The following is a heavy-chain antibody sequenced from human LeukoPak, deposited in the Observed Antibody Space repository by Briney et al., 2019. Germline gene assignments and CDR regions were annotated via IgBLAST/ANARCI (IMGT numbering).Heavy chain of an antibody. J-gene: IGHJ6*03. CDR2: IKQDGSEK. D-gene: IGHD3-10*01. CDR1: GFTFSSYW. CDR3: ARVSSKATVRGLITKKNYYYYYMDV. Sequence: GGSLRLSCAAPGFTFSSYWMSWVRQAPGKGLEWVANIKQDGSEKYYVDSVKGRFTISRDNAKNSLYLQMNSLRAEDTAVYYCARVSSKATVRGLITKKNYYYYYMDVWGKGTTVTISS. V-gene: IGHV3-7*01.